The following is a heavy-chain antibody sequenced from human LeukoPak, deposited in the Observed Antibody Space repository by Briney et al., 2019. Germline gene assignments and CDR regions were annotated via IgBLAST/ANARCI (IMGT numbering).Heavy chain of an antibody. J-gene: IGHJ3*02. D-gene: IGHD3-22*01. CDR1: GYTFTSYY. Sequence: ASVKVSCKASGYTFTSYYMHWVRQAPGQGLEWMGIINPSGGSTSYAQKFQGRVTMTRDTSTSTVYMELSSLRSEDTAVYYCARGSYYYDSSGYYYEPQVVNDAFDIWGQGTMVTVSS. V-gene: IGHV1-46*01. CDR2: INPSGGST. CDR3: ARGSYYYDSSGYYYEPQVVNDAFDI.